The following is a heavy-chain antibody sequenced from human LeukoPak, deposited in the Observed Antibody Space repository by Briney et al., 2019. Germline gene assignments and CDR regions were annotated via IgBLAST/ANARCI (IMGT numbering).Heavy chain of an antibody. V-gene: IGHV3-66*04. CDR3: ARRGYSYGSVFDY. CDR2: IYSGGST. J-gene: IGHJ4*02. CDR1: GFTVSSNY. Sequence: GGSLRLSCAASGFTVSSNYMSWVRQAPGKGLEWVSVIYSGGSTYYADSVKGRFTISRDNSKNTLYLQMNSLRAEDTAVHYCARRGYSYGSVFDYWGQGTLVTVSS. D-gene: IGHD5-18*01.